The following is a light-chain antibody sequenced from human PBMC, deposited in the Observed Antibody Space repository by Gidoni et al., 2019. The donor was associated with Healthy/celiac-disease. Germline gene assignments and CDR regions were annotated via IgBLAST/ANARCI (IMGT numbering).Light chain of an antibody. CDR1: QSLLHSNGYNY. J-gene: IGKJ2*01. CDR3: MQALQTPRYT. Sequence: DIVMTQSPLSLPVNPGEPASNSCMSSQSLLHSNGYNYLDWYLQKPGQSPQLLIYLGSNRASGVPDRFSGSGSGTDFTLKISRVEAEDVGVYYCMQALQTPRYTFGQGTKLEIK. V-gene: IGKV2-28*01. CDR2: LGS.